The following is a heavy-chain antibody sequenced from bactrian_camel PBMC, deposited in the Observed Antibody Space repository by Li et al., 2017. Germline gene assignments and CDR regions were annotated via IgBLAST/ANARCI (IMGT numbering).Heavy chain of an antibody. V-gene: IGHV3S55*01. CDR2: IESDGST. CDR3: AADQVPYFLARNSGRRLVETDFGY. CDR1: GDTIGRYC. D-gene: IGHD2*01. Sequence: HVQLVESGGGSVQVGGSLRLACVASGDTIGRYCMGWFRQIPDKEREGVAGIESDGSTSYADSVKGRFTISRANAKDTLYLRMDNLKPEDTAVYYCAADQVPYFLARNSGRRLVETDFGYWGRGPRSPSP. J-gene: IGHJ6*01.